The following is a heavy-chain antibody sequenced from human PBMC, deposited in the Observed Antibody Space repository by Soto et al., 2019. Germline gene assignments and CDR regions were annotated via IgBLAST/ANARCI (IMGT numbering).Heavy chain of an antibody. J-gene: IGHJ4*02. D-gene: IGHD4-17*01. Sequence: EVKLVESGGGFTQAGGSLRLSCAASGFKFSDYSFNWVRQCPGRGLEWIAFISTVPDITYYADSVKGRFAISRDNAENPGFLQMNSLRYEDSGVYYCAKDRWVTTRSFACWGQGTLVGVS. CDR1: GFKFSDYS. V-gene: IGHV3-48*02. CDR3: AKDRWVTTRSFAC. CDR2: ISTVPDIT.